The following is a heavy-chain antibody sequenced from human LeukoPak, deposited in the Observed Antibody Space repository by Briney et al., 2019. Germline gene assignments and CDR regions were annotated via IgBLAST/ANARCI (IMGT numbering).Heavy chain of an antibody. CDR2: ISSGSGTM. CDR3: ARAVLGYSWVYDY. CDR1: GFTFNNYI. J-gene: IGHJ4*02. Sequence: PGGSLRLSCAASGFTFNNYIMTWVRQAPWRGLEWVSYISSGSGTMYYADSVKGRFTISRDNAKKSLYLQMNSLRDEDTAVYYCARAVLGYSWVYDYWGQGTLVTVSS. V-gene: IGHV3-48*02. D-gene: IGHD5-18*01.